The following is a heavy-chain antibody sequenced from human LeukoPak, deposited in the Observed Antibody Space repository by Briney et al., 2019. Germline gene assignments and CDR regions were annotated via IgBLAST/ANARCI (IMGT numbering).Heavy chain of an antibody. J-gene: IGHJ1*01. CDR1: GYTFTSYD. CDR3: AINGNSRRYFQY. V-gene: IGHV1-8*01. D-gene: IGHD2/OR15-2a*01. CDR2: MNPNSGNT. Sequence: GASVKVSCKAPGYTFTSYDINWVRQATGQGLEWMGWMNPNSGNTGYAQKFQGRVTMTRNTSISTAYMELSSLRSEDTAVYYCAINGNSRRYFQYWGQGTLVTVSS.